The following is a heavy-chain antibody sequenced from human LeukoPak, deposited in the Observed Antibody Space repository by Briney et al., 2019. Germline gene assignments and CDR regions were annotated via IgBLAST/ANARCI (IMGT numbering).Heavy chain of an antibody. V-gene: IGHV1-2*02. CDR1: GYTFTGYY. CDR2: INPNSGGT. CDR3: ASTPPPTVTTPEVYYYMDV. J-gene: IGHJ6*03. D-gene: IGHD4-17*01. Sequence: ASVKVSCKASGYTFTGYYMHWVRQAPGQGLEWMGWINPNSGGTNYAQKFQGRVTMTRGTSISTAYMELGRLRSDDTAVYYCASTPPPTVTTPEVYYYMDVWGKGTTVTVSS.